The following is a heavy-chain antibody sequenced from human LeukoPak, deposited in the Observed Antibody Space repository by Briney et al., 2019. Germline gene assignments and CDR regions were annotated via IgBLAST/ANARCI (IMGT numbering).Heavy chain of an antibody. CDR2: IYPGDSDT. J-gene: IGHJ3*02. D-gene: IGHD4/OR15-4a*01. CDR3: ARFYGGNTFDI. CDR1: GYSFTDYW. V-gene: IGHV5-51*01. Sequence: GQSLNISCKASGYSFTDYWIGWVRQMPGKGLEWVGLIYPGDSDTRYSPSFQGQVTMSADKSISTAYLQWSSLKASDTAMYYCARFYGGNTFDIWGQGTMVTVSS.